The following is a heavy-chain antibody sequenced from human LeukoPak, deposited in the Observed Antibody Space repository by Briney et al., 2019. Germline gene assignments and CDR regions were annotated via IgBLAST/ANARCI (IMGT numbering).Heavy chain of an antibody. CDR1: GFTFSSYA. D-gene: IGHD5-24*01. CDR3: AKQGDGYIYGLSFDY. J-gene: IGHJ4*02. Sequence: GSLRLSCAASGFTFSSYAMSWVRQAPGKGLEWVSAISGSGGSTYYADSVKGRFTISRDNSKNTLYLQMNSLRAEDTAVYYCAKQGDGYIYGLSFDYWGQGTLVTVSS. CDR2: ISGSGGST. V-gene: IGHV3-23*01.